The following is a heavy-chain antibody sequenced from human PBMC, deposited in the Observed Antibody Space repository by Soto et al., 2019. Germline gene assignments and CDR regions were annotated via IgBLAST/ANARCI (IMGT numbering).Heavy chain of an antibody. D-gene: IGHD1-1*01. CDR2: ISAHNGNT. V-gene: IGHV1-18*01. CDR1: GYAFTTYG. Sequence: QVHLVQSGAEVKKPGASVKVSCKGSGYAFTTYGITWVRQAPGQGLEWMGWISAHNGNTNYAQKLQGRVTVTRDTTASTAYMEMGRLRSDDTGGYYCARGRYGDYWGKGALVTVSS. J-gene: IGHJ4*02. CDR3: ARGRYGDY.